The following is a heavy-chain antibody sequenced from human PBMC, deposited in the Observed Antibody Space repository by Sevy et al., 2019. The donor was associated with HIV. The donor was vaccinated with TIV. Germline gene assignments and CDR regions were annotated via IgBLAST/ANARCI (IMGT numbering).Heavy chain of an antibody. CDR1: GFSVSTNY. J-gene: IGHJ6*02. Sequence: GGSLRLSCAASGFSVSTNYMTWVRQAPGKGLEWVSVVYSGGRTEYADSVKGRFTIFRDISKNALFLELSSLTAEDTAVYYCATCPSGDSYYYGMDVWGQGTTVTVSS. CDR3: ATCPSGDSYYYGMDV. D-gene: IGHD4-17*01. V-gene: IGHV3-53*01. CDR2: VYSGGRT.